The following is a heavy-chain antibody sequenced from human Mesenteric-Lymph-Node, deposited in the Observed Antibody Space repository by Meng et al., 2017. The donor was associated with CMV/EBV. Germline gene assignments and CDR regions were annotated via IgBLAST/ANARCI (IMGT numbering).Heavy chain of an antibody. CDR1: GFTFSTYW. CDR2: VRPDGSER. CDR3: ARRRGSGSWDS. D-gene: IGHD3-10*01. Sequence: GGSLRLSCTASGFTFSTYWMSWVRQAPGKGLEWVANVRPDGSERYYVDSVKGRFTISRDNAKNSLCLQTNSLRAEDTAVYYCARRRGSGSWDSWGQGTLVTVSS. J-gene: IGHJ4*02. V-gene: IGHV3-7*01.